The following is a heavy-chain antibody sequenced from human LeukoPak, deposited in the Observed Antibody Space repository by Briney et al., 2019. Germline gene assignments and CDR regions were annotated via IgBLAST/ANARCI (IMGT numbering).Heavy chain of an antibody. CDR1: GGSISSYY. J-gene: IGHJ3*02. CDR3: ARTDLKLERRDNDAFDI. CDR2: IYTSGST. Sequence: SETVSLTCTVSGGSISSYYWSWIRQPAGKGLEWIGRIYTSGSTNYNPSLKSRVTMSVDTSKNQFSLKLSSVTAADTAVYYCARTDLKLERRDNDAFDIWGQGTMVTVSS. D-gene: IGHD1-1*01. V-gene: IGHV4-4*07.